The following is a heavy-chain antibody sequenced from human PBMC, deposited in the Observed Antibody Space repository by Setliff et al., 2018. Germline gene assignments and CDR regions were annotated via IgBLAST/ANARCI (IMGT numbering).Heavy chain of an antibody. D-gene: IGHD3-22*01. Sequence: ASVKVSCKVSGYTLTKLPMHWVRQAPGKGLEWMGGFDFEDGETIYAHKFQGRVTMTEDTSTDTAYMELSSLRSEDTAMYYCVIIGPDSSGYYWIFDYWGQGTLVTVSS. J-gene: IGHJ4*02. CDR1: GYTLTKLP. CDR2: FDFEDGET. CDR3: VIIGPDSSGYYWIFDY. V-gene: IGHV1-24*01.